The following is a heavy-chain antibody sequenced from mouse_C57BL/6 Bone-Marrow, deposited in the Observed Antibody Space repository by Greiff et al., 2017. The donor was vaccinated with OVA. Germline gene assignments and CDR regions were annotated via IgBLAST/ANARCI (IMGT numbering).Heavy chain of an antibody. Sequence: QVQLKQSGAELARPGASVKMSCKASGYTFTSSTMHWVKQRPGPGLEWIGYINPSSGYTKYNQKFKDKATLTADKSSSTAYMQLSSLTSEDSAVYYCARGLGAWFAYWGQGTLVTVSA. J-gene: IGHJ3*01. CDR2: INPSSGYT. CDR3: ARGLGAWFAY. V-gene: IGHV1-4*01. CDR1: GYTFTSST.